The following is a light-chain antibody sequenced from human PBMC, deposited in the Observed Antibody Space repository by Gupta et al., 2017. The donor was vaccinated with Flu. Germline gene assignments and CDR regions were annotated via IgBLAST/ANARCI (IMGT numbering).Light chain of an antibody. J-gene: IGLJ3*02. Sequence: QSALTQPASVSGSPGPSITISCTGTNNDIGLYNYVSWYQQHPGKAPKLMVYGVSNRPSGVSNRFSGSKSGNTASLTISGLQAEDEADYYCSSYARGSFWVFGGGTKLSVL. V-gene: IGLV2-14*01. CDR3: SSYARGSFWV. CDR2: GVS. CDR1: NNDIGLYNY.